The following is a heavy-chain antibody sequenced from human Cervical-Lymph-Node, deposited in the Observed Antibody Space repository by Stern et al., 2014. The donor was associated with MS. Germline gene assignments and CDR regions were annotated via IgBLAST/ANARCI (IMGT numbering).Heavy chain of an antibody. Sequence: VQLVASGGGLVQPGGSLRLSCADSGLTFSTNWMHWVRQATGKGLVWVSRMNEDGRTTNYADSVKGRFTISRDNARNTLYLQMNSLRAEDTAVYFCSRDLSGSRDLWGQGTLVTVSS. CDR1: GLTFSTNW. V-gene: IGHV3-74*01. CDR3: SRDLSGSRDL. CDR2: MNEDGRTT. D-gene: IGHD3-22*01. J-gene: IGHJ5*02.